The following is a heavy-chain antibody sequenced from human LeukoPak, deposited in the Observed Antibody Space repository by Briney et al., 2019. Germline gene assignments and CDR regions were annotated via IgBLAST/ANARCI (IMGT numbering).Heavy chain of an antibody. CDR1: GFTFSSYG. D-gene: IGHD3-16*01. Sequence: GGSLRLSCAASGFTFSSYGMHWVRQAPGKGLVWVARVHGDGSSTTYADSVKGRFTIARDNAKNTLFLQLNSLRAEDTAVYYCARDLHYASDYWGQGTLLTVSS. V-gene: IGHV3-74*01. J-gene: IGHJ4*02. CDR2: VHGDGSST. CDR3: ARDLHYASDY.